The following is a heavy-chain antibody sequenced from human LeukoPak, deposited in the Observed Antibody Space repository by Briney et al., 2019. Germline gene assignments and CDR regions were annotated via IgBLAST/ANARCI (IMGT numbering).Heavy chain of an antibody. Sequence: GGSLRLSCAASGFTFSSYAMHWVRQAPGKGLEWVAVISYDGSNNYYADSVKGRFTISRDNSKNTLYLQMNSLRAEDTAVYYCARANDFWSGYSNWFDPWGQGTLVTVSS. CDR3: ARANDFWSGYSNWFDP. D-gene: IGHD3-3*01. CDR2: ISYDGSNN. V-gene: IGHV3-30-3*01. J-gene: IGHJ5*02. CDR1: GFTFSSYA.